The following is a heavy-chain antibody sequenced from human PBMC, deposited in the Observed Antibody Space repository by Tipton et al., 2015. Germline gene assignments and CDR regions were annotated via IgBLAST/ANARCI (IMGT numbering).Heavy chain of an antibody. Sequence: TLSLTCTVSGGSISSGSHFWSWIRQPPGKRLEWIGYIFYSGSTYYNPSLKSRVTISVDTSKNQFSLRLNSVTAADTAVYYCARHGAGTTIIDYWGQGSLVTVSS. CDR2: IFYSGST. CDR3: ARHGAGTTIIDY. J-gene: IGHJ4*02. D-gene: IGHD1-1*01. CDR1: GGSISSGSHF. V-gene: IGHV4-39*01.